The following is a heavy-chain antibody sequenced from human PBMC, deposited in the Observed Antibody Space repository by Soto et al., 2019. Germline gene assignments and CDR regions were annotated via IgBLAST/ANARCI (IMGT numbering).Heavy chain of an antibody. V-gene: IGHV3-33*08. J-gene: IGHJ4*02. CDR1: GFTFSSYS. CDR2: IWYDGSNK. CDR3: ARDLEMATIGSPWSY. D-gene: IGHD5-12*01. Sequence: GGSLRLSCAASGFTFSSYSMNWVRQAPGKGLEWVAVIWYDGSNKYYADSVKGRFTISRDNSKNTLYLQMNSLRAEDTAVYYCARDLEMATIGSPWSYWGQGTLVTVSS.